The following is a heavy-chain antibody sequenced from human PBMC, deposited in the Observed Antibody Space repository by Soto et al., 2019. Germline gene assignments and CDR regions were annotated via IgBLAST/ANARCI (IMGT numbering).Heavy chain of an antibody. Sequence: QITLKESGPTLVKPTQTLTLTCTFSGFSLSTSGVGVGWIRQPPGKALEWLALIYWNDDKRYSPSLKSRLTTTKDTSNNQVVLTMTNMDPVDTATYYCAHSLPRPWGVRTAFDIWGQGTMVTVSS. CDR3: AHSLPRPWGVRTAFDI. J-gene: IGHJ3*02. V-gene: IGHV2-5*01. CDR2: IYWNDDK. D-gene: IGHD3-10*01. CDR1: GFSLSTSGVG.